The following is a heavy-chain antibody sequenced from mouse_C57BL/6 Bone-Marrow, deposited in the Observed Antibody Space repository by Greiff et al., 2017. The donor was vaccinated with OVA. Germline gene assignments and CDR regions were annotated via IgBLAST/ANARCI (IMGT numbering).Heavy chain of an antibody. CDR2: ISSGGSYT. CDR3: ARHRDYDWFAY. V-gene: IGHV5-6*01. CDR1: GFTFSSYG. D-gene: IGHD2-4*01. Sequence: EVMLVESGGDLVKPGGSLTLSCAASGFTFSSYGMSWVRQTPDKRLEWVATISSGGSYTYYPDRVKGRFTISRDNAKNTLYLHMSSLRSEDTAMYYCARHRDYDWFAYWGQGTLVTVSA. J-gene: IGHJ3*01.